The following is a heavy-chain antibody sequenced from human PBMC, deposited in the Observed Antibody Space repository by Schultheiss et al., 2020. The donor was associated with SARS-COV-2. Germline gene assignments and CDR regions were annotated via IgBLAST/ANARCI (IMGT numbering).Heavy chain of an antibody. CDR3: ARRGGVPAAKQKPMYAFDI. D-gene: IGHD2-2*01. V-gene: IGHV3-33*01. J-gene: IGHJ3*02. CDR1: GFTFSSYG. Sequence: GESLKISCAASGFTFSSYGMHWVRQAPGKGLEWVAVIWYDGSNKYYADSVKGRFTISRDNSKNTLYLQMNSLRAEDTAVYYCARRGGVPAAKQKPMYAFDIWGQGTMVTVSS. CDR2: IWYDGSNK.